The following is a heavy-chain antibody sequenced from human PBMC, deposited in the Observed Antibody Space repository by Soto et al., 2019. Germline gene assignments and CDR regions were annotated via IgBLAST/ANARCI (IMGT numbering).Heavy chain of an antibody. Sequence: GGSLRLSCAASGFTFSSYGMHWVRQAPGKGLEWVAVIWYDGSNKYYADSVKGRFTISRDNSKNTLYLQMNSLRAEDTAVYYCARVGIAVSGRPYYYYYYMDVWGKGTTVTVSS. CDR3: ARVGIAVSGRPYYYYYYMDV. V-gene: IGHV3-33*01. J-gene: IGHJ6*03. CDR2: IWYDGSNK. CDR1: GFTFSSYG. D-gene: IGHD6-19*01.